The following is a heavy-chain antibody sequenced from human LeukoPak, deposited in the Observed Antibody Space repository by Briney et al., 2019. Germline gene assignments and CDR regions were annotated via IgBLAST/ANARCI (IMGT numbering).Heavy chain of an antibody. CDR3: ARLSRIQLWELLDH. CDR1: GGSISSYY. V-gene: IGHV4-59*08. CDR2: IYYSGST. D-gene: IGHD5-18*01. J-gene: IGHJ4*02. Sequence: SETLSLTCTVSGGSISSYYWSWIRQPPGKGLEWIGYIYYSGSTNYNPSLKSRVTISVDTSKNQFSLKLSSVTAADTAVYYCARLSRIQLWELLDHWGQGTLVTVSS.